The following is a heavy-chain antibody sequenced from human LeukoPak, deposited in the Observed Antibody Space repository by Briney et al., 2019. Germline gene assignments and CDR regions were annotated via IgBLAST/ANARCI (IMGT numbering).Heavy chain of an antibody. D-gene: IGHD2-15*01. V-gene: IGHV4-61*01. Sequence: SETLSLTCTVSGGSVSSDKYYWSWIRQPPGKGLGWIGYIYHSGSTDYSPSLKSRATIAVDTSKNQFSLKLTSVTAADTAIYYCAGQLSGYGYWGQGTLVTVSS. J-gene: IGHJ4*02. CDR3: AGQLSGYGY. CDR1: GGSVSSDKYY. CDR2: IYHSGST.